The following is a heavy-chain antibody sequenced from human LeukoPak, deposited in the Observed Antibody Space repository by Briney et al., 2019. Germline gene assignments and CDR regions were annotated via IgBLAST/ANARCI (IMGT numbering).Heavy chain of an antibody. CDR1: GFTFRSYG. V-gene: IGHV3-23*01. Sequence: GGSLRLSCAASGFTFRSYGMSWVRQAPGKGLEWVSAISGSGGSTYYADSVKGRFTISRDNSKNTLYLQMNSLRAEDTAVYYCAKGQYYYGSGIYFDYWGQGTLVTVSS. CDR3: AKGQYYYGSGIYFDY. D-gene: IGHD3-10*01. J-gene: IGHJ4*02. CDR2: ISGSGGST.